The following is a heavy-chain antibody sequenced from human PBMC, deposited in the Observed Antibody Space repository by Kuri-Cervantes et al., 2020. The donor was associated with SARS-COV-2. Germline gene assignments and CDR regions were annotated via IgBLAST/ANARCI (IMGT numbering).Heavy chain of an antibody. V-gene: IGHV3-30*19. CDR3: ARAGPSEYCSSTSCYLRGLDYYYYYMDV. Sequence: GESLKISCAASGFTFSSYGMHWVRQAPGKGLEWVAVISYDGSNKYYADSVKGRFTISRDNSKNTLYLQMNSLRAEDTAVYYCARAGPSEYCSSTSCYLRGLDYYYYYMDVWGKGTTVTVSS. CDR1: GFTFSSYG. D-gene: IGHD2-2*01. CDR2: ISYDGSNK. J-gene: IGHJ6*03.